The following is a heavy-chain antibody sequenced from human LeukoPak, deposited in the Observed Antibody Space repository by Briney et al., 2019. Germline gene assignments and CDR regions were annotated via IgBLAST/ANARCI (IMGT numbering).Heavy chain of an antibody. J-gene: IGHJ5*02. V-gene: IGHV3-20*01. CDR3: ARSDGSGWYGPWFDP. D-gene: IGHD6-19*01. CDR2: INWNGGST. Sequence: PGGSLRLSCAASGFTFDDYGMSWVRQAPGKGLEWVSGINWNGGSTGYADSVKGRFTISRDNAKNSLYLQMNSLRAEDTALYHCARSDGSGWYGPWFDPWGQGTLVTVSS. CDR1: GFTFDDYG.